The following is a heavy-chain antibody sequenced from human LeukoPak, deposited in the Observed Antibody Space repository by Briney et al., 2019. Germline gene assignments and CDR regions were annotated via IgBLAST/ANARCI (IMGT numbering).Heavy chain of an antibody. CDR2: INWNGGST. CDR3: ASLRGDSSDDAFDI. D-gene: IGHD3-22*01. J-gene: IGHJ3*02. Sequence: GGSLRLSCAASGFTFDDYGMSWVRQAPGKGLDWVSGINWNGGSTGYADSVKGRFTISRDNAKNSLYLQMNSLRAEDTALYYCASLRGDSSDDAFDIWGQGTMVTVSS. CDR1: GFTFDDYG. V-gene: IGHV3-20*04.